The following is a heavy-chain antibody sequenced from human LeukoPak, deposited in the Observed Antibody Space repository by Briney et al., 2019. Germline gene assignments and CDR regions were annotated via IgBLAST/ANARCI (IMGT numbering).Heavy chain of an antibody. D-gene: IGHD1-7*01. Sequence: PGGSLRLSCAASGFTFSSYEMNWVRQAPGKGLEWVSYISDSGSAISYADSVKGRFTISRDNAKNSLYLQMNSLRVEDTAVYYCARGPRYNWNSNYFPFDYWGQGTLVTVSS. J-gene: IGHJ4*02. CDR3: ARGPRYNWNSNYFPFDY. CDR1: GFTFSSYE. CDR2: ISDSGSAI. V-gene: IGHV3-48*03.